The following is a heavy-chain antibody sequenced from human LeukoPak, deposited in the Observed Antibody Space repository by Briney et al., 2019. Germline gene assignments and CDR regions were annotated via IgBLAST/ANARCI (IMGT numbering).Heavy chain of an antibody. Sequence: GGSLRLSCAASGFTFSSYEMNWVRQAPGKGLEWVSYISSSGSTIYYADSVKGRFTISRDNAKNSLYLQMNSLRAEDTAVYYRARVRPINWFDPWGRGTLVTVSS. CDR2: ISSSGSTI. J-gene: IGHJ5*02. V-gene: IGHV3-48*03. CDR1: GFTFSSYE. CDR3: ARVRPINWFDP.